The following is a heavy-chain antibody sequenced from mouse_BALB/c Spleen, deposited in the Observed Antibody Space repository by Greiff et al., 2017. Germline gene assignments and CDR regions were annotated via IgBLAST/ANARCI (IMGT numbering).Heavy chain of an antibody. CDR1: GFNIKDTY. J-gene: IGHJ1*01. CDR3: ARSTVVATTDWYFDV. D-gene: IGHD1-1*01. Sequence: EVQLQQSGAELVKPGASVKLSCTASGFNIKDTYMHWVKQRPEQGLEWIGRIDPANGNTKYDPKFQGKATITADTSSNTAYLQLSSLTSEDTAVYYCARSTVVATTDWYFDVWGAGTTVTVSS. V-gene: IGHV14-3*02. CDR2: IDPANGNT.